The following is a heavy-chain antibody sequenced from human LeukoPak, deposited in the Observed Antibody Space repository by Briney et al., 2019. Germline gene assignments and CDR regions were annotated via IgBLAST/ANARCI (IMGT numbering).Heavy chain of an antibody. V-gene: IGHV4-59*08. CDR3: ARMNCGGDCYSSYYFDY. J-gene: IGHJ4*02. CDR1: GGSISSYY. D-gene: IGHD2-21*02. Sequence: SETLSLTCTVSGGSISSYYWSWIRQPPGKGLEWIGYIYYSGSTNYNPSLKSRVTISVDTSKNQFSLKLSSVTAADTAVYYCARMNCGGDCYSSYYFDYWGQGTLVTVSS. CDR2: IYYSGST.